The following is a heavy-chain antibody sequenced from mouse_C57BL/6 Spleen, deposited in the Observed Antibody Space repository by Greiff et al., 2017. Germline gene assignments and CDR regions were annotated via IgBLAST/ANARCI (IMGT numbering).Heavy chain of an antibody. Sequence: QVQLQQPGAELVKPGASVKLSCKASGYTFTSYWMHWVKQRPGQGHEWIGMIHPNSGSTNYNEKFKSKATLTVDKSSSTAYMQLSSLTSEDSAVYYCARWWYSNHGDYWGQGTTLTVSS. D-gene: IGHD2-5*01. J-gene: IGHJ2*01. CDR1: GYTFTSYW. V-gene: IGHV1-64*01. CDR2: IHPNSGST. CDR3: ARWWYSNHGDY.